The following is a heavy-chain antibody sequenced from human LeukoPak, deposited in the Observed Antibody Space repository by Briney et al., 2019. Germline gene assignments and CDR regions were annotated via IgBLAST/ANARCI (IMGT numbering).Heavy chain of an antibody. D-gene: IGHD3-3*01. CDR3: ARDNSITIFGLVIEYYFDY. CDR2: IKQDGSEK. J-gene: IGHJ4*02. Sequence: GGSLRLSCAASGFTFSSYWMSWVRQAPGKGLEWVANIKQDGSEKYYVDSVKGRFTISRDNAKNSLYLQMNSLRAEDTAVYYCARDNSITIFGLVIEYYFDYWGQGTLVTVSS. V-gene: IGHV3-7*01. CDR1: GFTFSSYW.